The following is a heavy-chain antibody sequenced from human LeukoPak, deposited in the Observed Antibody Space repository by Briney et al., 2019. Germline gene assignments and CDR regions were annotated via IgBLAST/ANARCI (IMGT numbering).Heavy chain of an antibody. CDR1: GFTFSSYG. D-gene: IGHD6-19*01. CDR2: ISYDGSNK. CDR3: AKDAGSARKFDD. V-gene: IGHV3-30*18. Sequence: GGSLRLSCAASGFTFSSYGMHWVRQAPGKGLEWVAVISYDGSNKYYADSVKGRFTISRDNSKNTLYLQMNSLRVEDTAVYYCAKDAGSARKFDDWGQGTLVTVSS. J-gene: IGHJ4*02.